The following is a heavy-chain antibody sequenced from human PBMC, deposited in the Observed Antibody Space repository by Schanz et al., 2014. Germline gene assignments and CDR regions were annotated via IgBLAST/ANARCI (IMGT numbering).Heavy chain of an antibody. CDR2: SYYSGST. J-gene: IGHJ6*02. V-gene: IGHV4-39*01. CDR3: ARHSGYYYYYGMDV. Sequence: QLQLQESGPGLVKPSETLSLTCTVSGGSISSSSYYWGWIRQPPGKGLEWIGSSYYSGSTYYNPPPKRRVTISVDTTKTHCSRKLSSVTAADTAVYYCARHSGYYYYYGMDVWGQGTTVTVSS. CDR1: GGSISSSSYY.